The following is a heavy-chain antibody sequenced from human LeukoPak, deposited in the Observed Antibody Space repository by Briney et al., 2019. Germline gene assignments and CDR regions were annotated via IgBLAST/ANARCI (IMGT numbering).Heavy chain of an antibody. Sequence: SQTLSLTCTVSGGSISSYYWSWIRQPPGKGLEWIGYIYCSGSTNYNPSLKSRVTISVDTSKNQFSLQLSSVTAADTAVYYCARSVAGDVLDYWGQGTLVTVSS. J-gene: IGHJ4*02. V-gene: IGHV4-59*01. CDR2: IYCSGST. D-gene: IGHD6-19*01. CDR3: ARSVAGDVLDY. CDR1: GGSISSYY.